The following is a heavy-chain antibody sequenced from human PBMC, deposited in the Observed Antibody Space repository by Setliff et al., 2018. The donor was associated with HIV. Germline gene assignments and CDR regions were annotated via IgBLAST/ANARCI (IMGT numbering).Heavy chain of an antibody. Sequence: SLRLSCAASGFTFSSYSMNWVRQAPGKGLEWLSYISSSSSIIYYVDSVKGRFTISRDNAKNSLYLQMNSLRAEDTAVYYCARITGTTPLDYYFDYWGQGTLVTVSS. CDR1: GFTFSSYS. J-gene: IGHJ4*02. CDR3: ARITGTTPLDYYFDY. V-gene: IGHV3-48*01. D-gene: IGHD1-20*01. CDR2: ISSSSSII.